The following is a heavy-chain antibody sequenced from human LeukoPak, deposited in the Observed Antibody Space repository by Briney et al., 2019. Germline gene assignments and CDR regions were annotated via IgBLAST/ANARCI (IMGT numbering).Heavy chain of an antibody. Sequence: PGGSLRLSCAASGFTFDDYAMHWVRQAPGKGLEWVSGISWNSGSIGYADSVKGRFTISRDNSKNTLYLQMNSLRAEDTAVYYCAKGRANFDYWAREPWSPSPQ. CDR2: ISWNSGSI. CDR1: GFTFDDYA. V-gene: IGHV3-9*01. CDR3: AKGRANFDY. J-gene: IGHJ4*02.